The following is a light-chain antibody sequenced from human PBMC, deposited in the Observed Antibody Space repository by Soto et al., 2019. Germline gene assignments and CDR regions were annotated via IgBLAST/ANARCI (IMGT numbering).Light chain of an antibody. CDR3: MQGTHWPIT. CDR1: HSPVHREGNPY. CDR2: LVS. V-gene: IGKV2-30*02. Sequence: VMNQNPLSSPVTLGQPASISCRSSHSPVHREGNPYLNWVHHRPSQASRLLFILVSKRFLGVPDRISGKGIGTCFGMKISRVEAEDVGVYYCMQGTHWPITFGQGTRL. J-gene: IGKJ5*01.